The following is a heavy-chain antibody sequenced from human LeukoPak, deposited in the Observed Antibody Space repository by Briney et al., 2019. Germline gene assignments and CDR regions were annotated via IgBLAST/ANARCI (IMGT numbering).Heavy chain of an antibody. CDR1: GGSISTYY. Sequence: PSETLSLTCTVSGGSISTYYWNWIRQPAGKGLEWIGRIYSSGSTNYNASLKSRVTLSVDTSNNQFSLKLTSVTAADTAVYYCARWPTTQGTFDIWGQGTMVTVSS. D-gene: IGHD1-1*01. J-gene: IGHJ3*02. CDR2: IYSSGST. V-gene: IGHV4-4*07. CDR3: ARWPTTQGTFDI.